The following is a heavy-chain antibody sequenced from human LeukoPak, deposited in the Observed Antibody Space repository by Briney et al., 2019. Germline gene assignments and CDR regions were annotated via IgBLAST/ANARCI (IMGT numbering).Heavy chain of an antibody. Sequence: SETLSLTCAVYGGSFSGYYWSWIRQPPGKGLEWIEEINHSGSTNYNPSLKSRVTISVDTSKNQFSLKLSSVTAADTAVYYCARGSKFWSGYLKKNWFDPWGQGTLVTVSS. CDR2: INHSGST. V-gene: IGHV4-34*01. CDR3: ARGSKFWSGYLKKNWFDP. CDR1: GGSFSGYY. D-gene: IGHD3-3*01. J-gene: IGHJ5*02.